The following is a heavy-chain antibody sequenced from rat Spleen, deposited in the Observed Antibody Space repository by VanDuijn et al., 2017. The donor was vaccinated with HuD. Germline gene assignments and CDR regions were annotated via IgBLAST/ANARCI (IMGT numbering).Heavy chain of an antibody. Sequence: QVQLKESGPGLVQPSQTLSLTCSVSGLSLTSNSVSWIRQPPGKGLEWMGVIWSNGGTDYNSAIKSRLSINRDTSKSQVFLKMNSLQTEDTAIYFCARTTTVAGVMDAWGQGASVTVSS. CDR2: IWSNGGT. V-gene: IGHV2-47*01. D-gene: IGHD1-3*01. J-gene: IGHJ4*01. CDR3: ARTTTVAGVMDA. CDR1: GLSLTSNS.